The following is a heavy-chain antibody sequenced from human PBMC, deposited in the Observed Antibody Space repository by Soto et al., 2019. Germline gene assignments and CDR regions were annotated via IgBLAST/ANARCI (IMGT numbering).Heavy chain of an antibody. Sequence: GWSLRLSCAASGFNVNSDYMNWVRKTPGKGLEWVASIYSGETTYYADSVRGRFTISSDKSKNTLYFQLSSLRIEDTAVYYCTRDGRGLGRLSLFEYWGQGVLVTVSS. CDR1: GFNVNSDY. CDR2: IYSGETT. CDR3: TRDGRGLGRLSLFEY. D-gene: IGHD2-21*02. V-gene: IGHV3-53*01. J-gene: IGHJ4*02.